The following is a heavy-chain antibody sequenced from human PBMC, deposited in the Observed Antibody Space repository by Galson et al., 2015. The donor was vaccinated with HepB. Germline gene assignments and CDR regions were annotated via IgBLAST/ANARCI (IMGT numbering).Heavy chain of an antibody. V-gene: IGHV1-18*01. CDR1: GYTFTSYG. CDR2: ISAYNGNT. CDR3: ARAQRVLDYVWGSYRPKAPSGNFDL. J-gene: IGHJ2*01. Sequence: QSGAEVKNPGASVKVSCKASGYTFTSYGISWVRQAPGQGLEWMGWISAYNGNTNYAQKLQGRVTMTTDTSTSTAYMELRSLRSDDTAVYYCARAQRVLDYVWGSYRPKAPSGNFDLWGRGTLVTVSS. D-gene: IGHD3-16*02.